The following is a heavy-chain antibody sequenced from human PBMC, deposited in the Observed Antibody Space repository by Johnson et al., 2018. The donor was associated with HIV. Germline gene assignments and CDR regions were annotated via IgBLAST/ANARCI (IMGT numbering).Heavy chain of an antibody. CDR1: GFTFSSYA. D-gene: IGHD3-10*01. V-gene: IGHV3-NL1*01. Sequence: QVQLVESGGGVVQPGRSLRLSCAASGFTFSSYAMHWVRQAPAKGLEWVSYIERNSRTDYADSVKGRFTVSRDSSKNTLYLQMNSLRVEDTAVYYCASSSLAWGVDALDIWGQGTMVTVSS. CDR3: ASSSLAWGVDALDI. J-gene: IGHJ3*02. CDR2: IERNSRT.